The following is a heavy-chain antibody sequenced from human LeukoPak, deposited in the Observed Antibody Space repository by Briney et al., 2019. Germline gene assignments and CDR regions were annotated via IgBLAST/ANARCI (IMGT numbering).Heavy chain of an antibody. CDR1: GGSISNYY. D-gene: IGHD3-22*01. Sequence: SETLSLTCTVSGGSISNYYWNWIRQPAGKGLEWIVRIYSSGSTNYNPSLKSRVTMSVDKSKNQFSLKLSSVTAADKAVDYGARDLGEGYDSSGYLGYLGQGTLVTVSS. J-gene: IGHJ4*02. CDR3: ARDLGEGYDSSGYLGY. CDR2: IYSSGST. V-gene: IGHV4-4*07.